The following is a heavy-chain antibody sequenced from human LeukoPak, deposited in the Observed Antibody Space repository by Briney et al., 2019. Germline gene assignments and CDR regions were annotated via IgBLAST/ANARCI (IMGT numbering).Heavy chain of an antibody. J-gene: IGHJ4*02. CDR1: GGTFSSYA. V-gene: IGHV1-69*13. CDR3: ARGERRGYSSGWYVRGFDY. CDR2: IITIFGTA. D-gene: IGHD6-19*01. Sequence: SVKVSCKASGGTFSSYAISWVRQAPGQGLEWMGGIITIFGTANYAQKFQGRVTITADESTSTAYMELSSLRSEDTAVYYCARGERRGYSSGWYVRGFDYWGQGTLVTVSS.